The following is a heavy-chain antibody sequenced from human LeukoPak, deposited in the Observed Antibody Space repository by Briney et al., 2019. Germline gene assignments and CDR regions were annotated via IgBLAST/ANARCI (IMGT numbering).Heavy chain of an antibody. J-gene: IGHJ4*02. V-gene: IGHV6-1*01. D-gene: IGHD1-26*01. CDR2: TYYRSKWYN. Sequence: SQTLSLTCAISGDSVSSDSAAWNWIRHSPSRGLEWLGRTYYRSKWYNDYAVSVKSRITITPDTSKNQFSLQLNSVTAEDTAVYYCARGGTYLFDYWGQGTLVTVSS. CDR1: GDSVSSDSAA. CDR3: ARGGTYLFDY.